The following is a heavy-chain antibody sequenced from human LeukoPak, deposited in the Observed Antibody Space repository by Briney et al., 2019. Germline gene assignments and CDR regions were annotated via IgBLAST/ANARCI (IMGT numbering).Heavy chain of an antibody. V-gene: IGHV3-30*18. CDR1: GFTFSSYG. J-gene: IGHJ3*02. Sequence: GRSLKLSCAASGFTFSSYGMHWVRQAPGKGLEWVAVISYDGSNKYYADSVKGRFTISRDNSKNTLYLQMNSLRAEDTAVYYCAKAALGIAARLANDAFDIWGQGTMVTVSS. CDR2: ISYDGSNK. CDR3: AKAALGIAARLANDAFDI. D-gene: IGHD6-13*01.